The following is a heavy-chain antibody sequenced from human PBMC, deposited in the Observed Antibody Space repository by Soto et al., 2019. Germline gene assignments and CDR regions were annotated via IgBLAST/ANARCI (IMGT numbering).Heavy chain of an antibody. CDR3: VSCQLMDTLPEAGS. V-gene: IGHV3-30*03. J-gene: IGHJ5*02. D-gene: IGHD2-2*01. CDR1: GFAFNSYG. Sequence: QVQLVESGGGVVQPGRSLTLSCAASGFAFNSYGMHWVRQAPGKGLEWVAVISYHGSDRYYADSVKGRFTISRDNSKNPLFLPLATVTGRNTAVTDGVSCQLMDTLPEAGSWWRGTLVPISP. CDR2: ISYHGSDR.